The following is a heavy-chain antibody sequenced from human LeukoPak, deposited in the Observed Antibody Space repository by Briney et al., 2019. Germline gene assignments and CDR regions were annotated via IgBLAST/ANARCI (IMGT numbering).Heavy chain of an antibody. Sequence: PSETLSLTCNVSNDSINNFYWTWIRQPAGRGLEWIGTVSPSDTPHYNPSLKSRVAISIDKSKNHFSLRLISVTAADTAVYFCAGDYSSLVMGHWGQGTPVTVSS. V-gene: IGHV4-4*07. CDR2: VSPSDTP. CDR3: AGDYSSLVMGH. CDR1: NDSINNFY. J-gene: IGHJ4*02. D-gene: IGHD4-17*01.